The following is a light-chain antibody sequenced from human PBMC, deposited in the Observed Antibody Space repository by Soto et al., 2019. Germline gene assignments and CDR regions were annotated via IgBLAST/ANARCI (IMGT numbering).Light chain of an antibody. J-gene: IGLJ2*01. CDR1: TGAVTSGHY. Sequence: QAVVTQEASLTVSPGGTVTLTCGSSTGAVTSGHYPYWFQQKPGQAPRTLIYDTSNKHSWTPARFSGSLLGGKAALTLSGAQPEDEAEYSCLLSHSGVYVVFGGGTKLTVL. V-gene: IGLV7-46*01. CDR3: LLSHSGVYVV. CDR2: DTS.